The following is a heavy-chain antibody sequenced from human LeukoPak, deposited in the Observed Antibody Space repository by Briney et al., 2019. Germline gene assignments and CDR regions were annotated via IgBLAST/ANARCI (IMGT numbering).Heavy chain of an antibody. V-gene: IGHV3-66*01. Sequence: GGSLRLSCAASGFTFSSYWMSWVRQAPGKGLEWVSVIYSGGSTYYADSVKGRFTISRDNSKNTLYLQMNSLRAEDTAVYYCAKGYSYGSHAFDIWGQGTMVTVSS. J-gene: IGHJ3*02. CDR1: GFTFSSYW. CDR2: IYSGGST. D-gene: IGHD5-18*01. CDR3: AKGYSYGSHAFDI.